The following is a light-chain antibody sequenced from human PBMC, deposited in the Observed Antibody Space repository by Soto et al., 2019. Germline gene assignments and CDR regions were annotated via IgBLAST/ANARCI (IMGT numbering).Light chain of an antibody. Sequence: QAVVTQPASVSGSPGQSITISCTGTSSDVGGYNYVSWYQQHPGKAPKLMIYDVSKRPSGVSDRFSGSKSGNTASLTISGLQAEDEADYYCGSYASSSTRVFGTGTKLTVL. J-gene: IGLJ1*01. CDR2: DVS. V-gene: IGLV2-14*03. CDR3: GSYASSSTRV. CDR1: SSDVGGYNY.